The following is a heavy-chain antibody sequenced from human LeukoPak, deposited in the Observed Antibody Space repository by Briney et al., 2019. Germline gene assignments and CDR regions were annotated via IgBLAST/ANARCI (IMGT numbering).Heavy chain of an antibody. D-gene: IGHD2-15*01. CDR1: GLNFRDYG. J-gene: IGHJ4*02. V-gene: IGHV3-20*04. CDR2: INWDGENK. CDR3: ARDLSATWYSLAY. Sequence: GGSLRLSCSGPGLNFRDYGLSWVRRAPGKGLEWGSGINWDGENKAYADSVKGRFTISRDNADNAVYLQMDSLRVEDTALYYCARDLSATWYSLAYWGRGTLVTVSS.